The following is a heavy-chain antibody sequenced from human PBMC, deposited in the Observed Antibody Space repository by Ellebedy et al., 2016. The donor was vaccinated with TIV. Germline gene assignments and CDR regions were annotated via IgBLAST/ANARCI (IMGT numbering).Heavy chain of an antibody. J-gene: IGHJ4*02. Sequence: PGGSLRFSCVASGFIFSNFDMHWVRQAPGKGLEWLTRISYDGKNQYYEDSVKGRFSISRDNSKHTLYLQMNSLRADDSAVFYCAKLDSYDVLTGEDYWGQGTLVTVSS. CDR2: ISYDGKNQ. CDR1: GFIFSNFD. D-gene: IGHD3-9*01. CDR3: AKLDSYDVLTGEDY. V-gene: IGHV3-30*18.